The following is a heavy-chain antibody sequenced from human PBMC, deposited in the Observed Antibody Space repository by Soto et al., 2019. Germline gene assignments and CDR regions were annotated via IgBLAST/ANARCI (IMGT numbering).Heavy chain of an antibody. Sequence: SETLSLTCTVSGGSISSGGYYWSWIRQHPGKGLEWIGYIYYSGSTYYNPSLKSRVTISVDTSKNQFSLKLSSVTAADTAVYYCARGASGSDSISWFDPWGQGTLVTVSS. D-gene: IGHD3-10*01. V-gene: IGHV4-31*03. CDR2: IYYSGST. CDR1: GGSISSGGYY. CDR3: ARGASGSDSISWFDP. J-gene: IGHJ5*02.